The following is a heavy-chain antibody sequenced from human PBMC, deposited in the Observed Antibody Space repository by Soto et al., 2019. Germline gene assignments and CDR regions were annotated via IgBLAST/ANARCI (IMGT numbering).Heavy chain of an antibody. CDR1: GFTFSSYA. Sequence: QVQLVESGGCVVQPGRSLRLSCAASGFTFSSYAMHWVRQAPGKGLEWVAVISYDGSNKYYADSVKGRFTISRDNSKNTLYLQMNSLRAEDTAVYYCARSSSREGYFDYWGQGTLVTVSS. CDR3: ARSSSREGYFDY. J-gene: IGHJ4*02. CDR2: ISYDGSNK. D-gene: IGHD6-13*01. V-gene: IGHV3-30-3*01.